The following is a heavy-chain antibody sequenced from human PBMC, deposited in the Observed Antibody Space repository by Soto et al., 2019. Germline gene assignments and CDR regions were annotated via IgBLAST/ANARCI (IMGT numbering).Heavy chain of an antibody. CDR2: IYYSGST. D-gene: IGHD3-22*01. J-gene: IGHJ6*02. Sequence: QVQLQESGPGLVKPSQTLSLTCTVSGGSISSGGYYWSWIRQHPGKGLEWIGYIYYSGSTYYNPSLKSRVTTSVDTSKNQFSLKLSSVTAADTAVYYCAREPYYYDSSGYYSYYYYGMDVWGQGTTVTVSS. V-gene: IGHV4-31*03. CDR1: GGSISSGGYY. CDR3: AREPYYYDSSGYYSYYYYGMDV.